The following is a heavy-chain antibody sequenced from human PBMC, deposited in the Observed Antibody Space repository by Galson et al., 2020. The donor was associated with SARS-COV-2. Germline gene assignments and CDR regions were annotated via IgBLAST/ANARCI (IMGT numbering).Heavy chain of an antibody. V-gene: IGHV4-39*01. J-gene: IGHJ6*03. Sequence: TLSLTCTVSGGSISTSSHYWGWIRQPPGKGLEWIATISYSGSTYYNPSLKSRVMISVDKSKNQFSLKMDSVTAADTAVYYCARRKYYNYYMDVWGKGTTVTISS. CDR3: ARRKYYNYYMDV. CDR2: ISYSGST. CDR1: GGSISTSSHY.